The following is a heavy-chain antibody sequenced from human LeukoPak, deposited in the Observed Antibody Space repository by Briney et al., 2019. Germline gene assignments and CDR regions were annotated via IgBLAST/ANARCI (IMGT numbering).Heavy chain of an antibody. D-gene: IGHD5-24*01. J-gene: IGHJ3*02. CDR1: GYTFTSYG. V-gene: IGHV1-18*01. CDR2: ISAYNGNT. CDR3: AREGMATITRDAFDI. Sequence: GASVKVSCKASGYTFTSYGISWVRQAPGQGLEWMGWISAYNGNTNYAQKLQGRVTMTTDTSTRTAYMELRSLRSDETAVYYCAREGMATITRDAFDIRGQGTMVTVSS.